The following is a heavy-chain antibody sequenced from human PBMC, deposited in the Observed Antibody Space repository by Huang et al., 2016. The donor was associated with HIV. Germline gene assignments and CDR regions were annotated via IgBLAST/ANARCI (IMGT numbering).Heavy chain of an antibody. D-gene: IGHD3-10*01. J-gene: IGHJ4*02. V-gene: IGHV4-30-4*08. CDR3: SRALYYHGSGSYSDY. Sequence: QVQLQESGPGLVKPSQTLSLTCTVSGDSIGSGGHYWSWIRQPPGKGLEWSGVIYYRGSNYHNPSLKSRVTISVDTSKNQFSLKLSSVTAADTAVYFCSRALYYHGSGSYSDYWGRGTLVTVSS. CDR2: IYYRGSN. CDR1: GDSIGSGGHY.